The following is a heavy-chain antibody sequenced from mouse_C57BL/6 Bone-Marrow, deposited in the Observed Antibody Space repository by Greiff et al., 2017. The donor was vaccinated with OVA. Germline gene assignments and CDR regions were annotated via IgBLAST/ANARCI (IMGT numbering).Heavy chain of an antibody. CDR2: ISNGGGST. CDR3: ANLDAMDY. CDR1: GFTFSDFY. J-gene: IGHJ4*01. Sequence: EVKLMESGGGLVQPGGSLKLSCAASGFTFSDFYMYWIRQTPEKRLEWVAYISNGGGSTYYPDTVKGRFTISRDNAKNTLYLQMSRLKSEYTAMYCCANLDAMDYWGQGTSVTVSS. V-gene: IGHV5-12*01.